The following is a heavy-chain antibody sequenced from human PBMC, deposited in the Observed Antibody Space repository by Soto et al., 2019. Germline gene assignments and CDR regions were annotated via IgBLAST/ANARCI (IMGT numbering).Heavy chain of an antibody. Sequence: SGPTLVNPTETLTLTCTFSGFSLTSPGMCVSWIRQSPGKALEWLALIERDDDDKYYSTSLKTRLTISKDTRKNQVALTMANMEPADTATYYCARSIRGPRRFNGMDVWGQGTTVTAP. D-gene: IGHD1-20*01. J-gene: IGHJ6*02. V-gene: IGHV2-70*13. CDR3: ARSIRGPRRFNGMDV. CDR1: GFSLTSPGMC. CDR2: IERDDDDK.